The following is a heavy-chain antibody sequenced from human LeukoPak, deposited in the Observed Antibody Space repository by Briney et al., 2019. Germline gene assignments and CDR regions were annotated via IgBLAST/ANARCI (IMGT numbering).Heavy chain of an antibody. V-gene: IGHV3-7*01. CDR1: GFTFSSYW. D-gene: IGHD6-13*01. J-gene: IGHJ4*02. Sequence: GSLRLSCSASGFTFSSYWMSWVRQSPGRGLEWVANIKQDGSEKYYVDSVRGRFTISRGSARNSLYLQMSSLRAEDTAVYFCARNIITSSWYLHFDYWGQGTLVTVSS. CDR2: IKQDGSEK. CDR3: ARNIITSSWYLHFDY.